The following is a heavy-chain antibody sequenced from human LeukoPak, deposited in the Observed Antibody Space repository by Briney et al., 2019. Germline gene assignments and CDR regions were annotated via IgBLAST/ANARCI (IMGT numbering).Heavy chain of an antibody. CDR1: GFTSSSYA. CDR3: AKKVSYDYGDFLYYYYGMDV. V-gene: IGHV3-23*01. D-gene: IGHD4-17*01. J-gene: IGHJ6*02. Sequence: PGGSLRLSCAVSGFTSSSYAMSWVRQAPGKGLEWVSAMSGSGGSTYYADSVKGRITISGDNSKNMLYLEMNSLRAEDTAVYYCAKKVSYDYGDFLYYYYGMDVWGQGTTVTVSS. CDR2: MSGSGGST.